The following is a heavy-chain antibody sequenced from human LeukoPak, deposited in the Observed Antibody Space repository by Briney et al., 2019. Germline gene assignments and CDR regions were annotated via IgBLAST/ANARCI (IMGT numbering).Heavy chain of an antibody. V-gene: IGHV3-30*04. J-gene: IGHJ4*02. Sequence: GGSLRLSCAASGFTFSSYAMHWVRQAPGKGLEWVAVISYDGSNKYYADSVKGRFTISRDNSKNTLYPQMNSLRAEDTAVYYCARELLPYYFDYWGQGTLVTVSS. D-gene: IGHD1-26*01. CDR1: GFTFSSYA. CDR3: ARELLPYYFDY. CDR2: ISYDGSNK.